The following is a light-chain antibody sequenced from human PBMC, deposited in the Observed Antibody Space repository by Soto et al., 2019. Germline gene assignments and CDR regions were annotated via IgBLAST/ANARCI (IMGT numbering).Light chain of an antibody. CDR3: QQPPYT. CDR1: QTPRTF. CDR2: ATS. V-gene: IGKV1-39*01. Sequence: DIHMTQCTSYLPAAVGDRVTITCRASQTPRTFLNWYQQKPGKAPKLLIYATSTLQSGVPSRFSGRDSGADFTLTINNLQPEDFATYYCQQPPYTFGPGTKVDIK. J-gene: IGKJ3*01.